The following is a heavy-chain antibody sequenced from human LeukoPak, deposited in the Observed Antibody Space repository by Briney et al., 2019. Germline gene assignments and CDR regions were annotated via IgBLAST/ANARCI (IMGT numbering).Heavy chain of an antibody. Sequence: GASVKVSCKASGGTFSSYAISWVRQAPGQGLEWMGGIIPIFGTVNYAQKFQGRVTITADESTSTAYMELSSLRSEDTAVYYCARSPSRDYSSHDYWGQGTLVTVSS. D-gene: IGHD6-13*01. V-gene: IGHV1-69*13. J-gene: IGHJ4*02. CDR1: GGTFSSYA. CDR2: IIPIFGTV. CDR3: ARSPSRDYSSHDY.